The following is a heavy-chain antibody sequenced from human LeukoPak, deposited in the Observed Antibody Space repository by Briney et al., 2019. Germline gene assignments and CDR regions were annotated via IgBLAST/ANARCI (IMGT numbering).Heavy chain of an antibody. CDR2: ISSSSSYI. CDR3: AKGDVMVATITEDTASDY. Sequence: GGSLRLSCAASGFTFSSYSINWVRQAPGKGLEWVSSISSSSSYIYYADSVKGRFTISRDNAKNSLYLQMNSLRAEDTAVYYCAKGDVMVATITEDTASDYWGQGTLVTVSS. V-gene: IGHV3-21*01. D-gene: IGHD5-12*01. CDR1: GFTFSSYS. J-gene: IGHJ4*02.